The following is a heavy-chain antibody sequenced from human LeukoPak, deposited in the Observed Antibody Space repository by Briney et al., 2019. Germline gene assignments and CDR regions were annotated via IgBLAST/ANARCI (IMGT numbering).Heavy chain of an antibody. J-gene: IGHJ6*03. CDR2: ISSSSSYI. CDR3: ARTRDYYMDV. Sequence: PGGALRLSCAASGFTFSSYSMNWGREAPGKGVEWVSTISSSSSYIYYADSVKGRFTISRDNAKNSLYLQMNSLRAGDTAVYYCARTRDYYMDVWGKGTTVTVSS. V-gene: IGHV3-21*01. CDR1: GFTFSSYS.